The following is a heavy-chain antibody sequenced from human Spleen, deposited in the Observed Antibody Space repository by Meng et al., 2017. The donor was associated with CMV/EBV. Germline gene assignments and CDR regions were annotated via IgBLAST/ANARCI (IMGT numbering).Heavy chain of an antibody. J-gene: IGHJ4*02. CDR2: INHSGST. CDR3: ARGVAAGGFDY. CDR1: GGSFSGYY. Sequence: SETLSLTCAVYGGSFSGYYWSWIRQPPGKGLEWIGEINHSGSTNYNPSLKSRVTISVDTSKNQFSLKLSSMTAADTAVYYCARGVAAGGFDYWGQGTLVTVSS. V-gene: IGHV4-34*01. D-gene: IGHD6-13*01.